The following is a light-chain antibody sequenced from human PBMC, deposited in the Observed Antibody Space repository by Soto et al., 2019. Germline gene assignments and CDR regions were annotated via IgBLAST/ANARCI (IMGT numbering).Light chain of an antibody. CDR1: SSDVGGYNY. CDR3: SSYTSSSTLV. J-gene: IGLJ2*01. V-gene: IGLV2-14*01. CDR2: DVS. Sequence: QSVLPQPASVSGSPGQSITISCTGSSSDVGGYNYVSWYQQHPGKAPKLMIYDVSNRPSGVSNRFSCSKSGNTASLTISGLQSDDEADDYCSSYTSSSTLVFGGGTKLTVL.